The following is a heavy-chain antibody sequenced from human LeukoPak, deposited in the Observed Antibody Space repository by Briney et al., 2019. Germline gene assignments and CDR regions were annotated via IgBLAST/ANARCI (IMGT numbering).Heavy chain of an antibody. V-gene: IGHV3-48*03. J-gene: IGHJ4*02. CDR3: ARDQVVPGF. Sequence: PGGSLRLSCAASGLTFSSYEWIWVRQAPGKGLEWISYISKSGSTIYYADSVKGRFTISRDNAKNSLFLQMNSLRAEDTAVYYCARDQVVPGFWGQGTLVTVSS. CDR1: GLTFSSYE. D-gene: IGHD3-22*01. CDR2: ISKSGSTI.